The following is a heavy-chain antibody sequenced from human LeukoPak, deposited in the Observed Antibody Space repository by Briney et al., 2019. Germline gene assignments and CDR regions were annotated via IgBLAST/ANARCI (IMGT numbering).Heavy chain of an antibody. D-gene: IGHD3-3*01. J-gene: IGHJ4*02. Sequence: GGSLRLSCAASGFIFSSYAMHWVRQAPGKGLEWVAVISYDGTNTDYADSAKGRFTISRDNSKNALYLQMNSLRAEDTAVYYCARCRDYDFWSGSAVDYWGQGTLVTVSS. CDR1: GFIFSSYA. CDR2: ISYDGTNT. CDR3: ARCRDYDFWSGSAVDY. V-gene: IGHV3-30-3*01.